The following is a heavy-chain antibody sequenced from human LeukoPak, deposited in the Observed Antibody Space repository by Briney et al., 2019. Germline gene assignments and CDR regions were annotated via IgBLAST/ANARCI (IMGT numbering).Heavy chain of an antibody. V-gene: IGHV3-30*03. J-gene: IGHJ5*02. CDR2: ISYDGSTK. CDR1: GFTFSTYG. CDR3: AREASYCSSTSCYIGAFDP. Sequence: GGSLRLSRTASGFTFSTYGMHWVRQAPGTGLEWVTLISYDGSTKYYSDSVKGRFTLSRDNSKNTLYLQMNSLRAEDTAVYYCAREASYCSSTSCYIGAFDPWGQGTLVTVSS. D-gene: IGHD2-2*02.